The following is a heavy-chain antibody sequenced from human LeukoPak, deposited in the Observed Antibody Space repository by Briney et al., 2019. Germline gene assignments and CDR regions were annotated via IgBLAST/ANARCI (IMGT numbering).Heavy chain of an antibody. D-gene: IGHD3-3*01. J-gene: IGHJ6*03. Sequence: ASVKVSCKASGYTFTSYDINWVRQATGQGLEWMGWMNPNSGNTGYAQKFQGRVTMTRNTSISTAYMELSSLRSEDTAVYYCARGVRGYDLATHYYCYYMDVWGKGTTATVSS. CDR1: GYTFTSYD. CDR2: MNPNSGNT. V-gene: IGHV1-8*01. CDR3: ARGVRGYDLATHYYCYYMDV.